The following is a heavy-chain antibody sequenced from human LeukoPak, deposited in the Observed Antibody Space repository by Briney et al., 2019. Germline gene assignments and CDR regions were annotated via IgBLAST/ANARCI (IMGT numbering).Heavy chain of an antibody. V-gene: IGHV3-74*03. D-gene: IGHD1-26*01. Sequence: VGSLRLSCAASGFTFTSYWMHWVRQAPGKGLVRVSRISTDGSGTTYADSVKGRFTISRDNAKNTLSLQMNSLRAEDTAVYYCARGGSPPEALGDTFDIWGQGTMVTVSS. CDR1: GFTFTSYW. CDR3: ARGGSPPEALGDTFDI. J-gene: IGHJ3*02. CDR2: ISTDGSGT.